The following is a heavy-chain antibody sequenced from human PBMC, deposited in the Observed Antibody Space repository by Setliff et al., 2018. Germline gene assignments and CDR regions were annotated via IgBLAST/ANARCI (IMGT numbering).Heavy chain of an antibody. V-gene: IGHV3-23*01. CDR2: ISGSGGST. Sequence: GGSLRLSCAASGFTFSSYAMSWVRQAPGKGLEWVSAISGSGGSTYYADSVKGRFTISRDNSKNTLYLQMNSLRAEDTAIYYCAKGGYSGSHYFDYWGQGTMVTVSS. D-gene: IGHD1-26*01. CDR3: AKGGYSGSHYFDY. CDR1: GFTFSSYA. J-gene: IGHJ4*03.